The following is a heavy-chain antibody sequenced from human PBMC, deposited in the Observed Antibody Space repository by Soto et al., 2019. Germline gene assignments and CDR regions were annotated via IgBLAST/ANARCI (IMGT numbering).Heavy chain of an antibody. Sequence: EVQLVESGGGLVQPGGSLRLSCAASGFTFSSYSMNWVRQAPGTGLEWVSYISSSSSTIYYADSVKGRFTISRDNAKNSLYLQMNSLRDEDTAVYYCASTNTIFGVVIVPNWFDPWGQGTLVTVSS. CDR1: GFTFSSYS. CDR3: ASTNTIFGVVIVPNWFDP. CDR2: ISSSSSTI. J-gene: IGHJ5*02. D-gene: IGHD3-3*01. V-gene: IGHV3-48*02.